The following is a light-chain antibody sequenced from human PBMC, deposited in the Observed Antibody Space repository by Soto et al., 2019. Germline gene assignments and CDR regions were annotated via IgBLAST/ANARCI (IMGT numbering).Light chain of an antibody. Sequence: EIVLTQSPGTLSLSPGERATLSCSASQSVDSSYLAWYQQKFGQAPRLLIYGASSRATSIPDRFSGSGSGTDFTLTISILEPEDFAVYYCQQYGSSPTFGQGTKVEI. CDR1: QSVDSSY. J-gene: IGKJ1*01. CDR2: GAS. V-gene: IGKV3-20*01. CDR3: QQYGSSPT.